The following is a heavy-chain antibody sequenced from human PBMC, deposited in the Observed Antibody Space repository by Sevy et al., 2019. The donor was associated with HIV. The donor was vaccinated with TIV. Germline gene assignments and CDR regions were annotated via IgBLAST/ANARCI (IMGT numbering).Heavy chain of an antibody. CDR1: GGSISSGGYS. Sequence: SETLSLTCTVSGGSISSGGYSWSWVRQPAGKGLEWIGQIYTSGSANYNPSLKSRVTISIDTSKNQFSLKLSSVTAADTAVYYCAREGTLIRGPGYVDVWGKGTTVTVSS. CDR2: IYTSGSA. V-gene: IGHV4-61*09. D-gene: IGHD3-10*01. CDR3: AREGTLIRGPGYVDV. J-gene: IGHJ6*03.